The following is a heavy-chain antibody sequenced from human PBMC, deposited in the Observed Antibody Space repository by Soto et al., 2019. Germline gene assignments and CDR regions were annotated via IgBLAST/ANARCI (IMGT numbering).Heavy chain of an antibody. Sequence: SETLSLTCAVYGGSFSGYYWSWSRQPPGKGLEWIGYIYYSGSTYYNPSLKSRVTISVDTSKNQFSLKLSSVTAADTAVYYCARGRGIVATIDWFDPWGQGTLGTVSS. V-gene: IGHV4-30-4*01. CDR1: GGSFSGYY. CDR2: IYYSGST. J-gene: IGHJ5*02. CDR3: ARGRGIVATIDWFDP. D-gene: IGHD5-12*01.